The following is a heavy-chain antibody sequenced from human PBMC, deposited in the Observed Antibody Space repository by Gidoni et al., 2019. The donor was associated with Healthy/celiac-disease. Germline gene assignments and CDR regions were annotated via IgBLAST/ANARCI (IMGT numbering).Heavy chain of an antibody. Sequence: EVQLVESGGGLVQPGRSLRLSCTASGFTFGAYAMSWFRQAPGKGLEWVGFIRSKAYGGTTEYAASVKGRFTISRDDSKSIAYLQMNSLKTEDTAVYYCTRGPTVVTTRPGLRPARAFDIWGQGTMVTVSS. CDR1: GFTFGAYA. D-gene: IGHD4-17*01. J-gene: IGHJ3*02. CDR2: IRSKAYGGTT. V-gene: IGHV3-49*03. CDR3: TRGPTVVTTRPGLRPARAFDI.